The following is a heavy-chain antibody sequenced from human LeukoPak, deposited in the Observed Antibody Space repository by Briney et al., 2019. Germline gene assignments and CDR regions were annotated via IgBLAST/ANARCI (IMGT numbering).Heavy chain of an antibody. Sequence: GGSLRLSCVASGFTYRTYWMDWVRQAPGKGLEWVSGISWNSGSIGYADSVKGRFTISRDNAKNSLYLQMNSLRAEDTALYYCAKTAYSSSWFDYWGQGTLVTVSS. CDR3: AKTAYSSSWFDY. D-gene: IGHD6-13*01. CDR1: GFTYRTYW. V-gene: IGHV3-9*01. J-gene: IGHJ4*02. CDR2: ISWNSGSI.